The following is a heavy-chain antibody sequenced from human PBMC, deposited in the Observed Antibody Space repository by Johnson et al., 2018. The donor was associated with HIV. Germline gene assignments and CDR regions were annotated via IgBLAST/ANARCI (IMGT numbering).Heavy chain of an antibody. CDR3: ARVKGATNALDI. D-gene: IGHD1-26*01. Sequence: VQLVESGGGLVQPGGSLRLSCAASGFTFSSYWMHWVRQAPGKGLVWVSRIKSESDGGATDYSVPVRGRFTVSRDDSKNTLYLQMNSLKTEDTSLYYCARVKGATNALDIWGPGTLVTVSS. J-gene: IGHJ3*02. V-gene: IGHV3-15*07. CDR2: IKSESDGGAT. CDR1: GFTFSSYW.